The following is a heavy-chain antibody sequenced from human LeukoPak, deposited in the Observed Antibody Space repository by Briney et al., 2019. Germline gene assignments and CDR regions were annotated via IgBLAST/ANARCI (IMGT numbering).Heavy chain of an antibody. D-gene: IGHD6-19*01. V-gene: IGHV3-23*01. CDR1: GLTFSSYA. Sequence: PGGSLRLSCAASGLTFSSYAMSWVRQAPGKGLEWVSAISGSGSSTYYADSVKGRFTISRDNSKNTLYLQMNSLRAEDTAVYYCAKDRGWYFDYWGQGTLVTVSS. J-gene: IGHJ4*02. CDR2: ISGSGSST. CDR3: AKDRGWYFDY.